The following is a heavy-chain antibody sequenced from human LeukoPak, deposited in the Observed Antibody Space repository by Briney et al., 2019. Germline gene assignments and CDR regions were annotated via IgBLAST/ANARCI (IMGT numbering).Heavy chain of an antibody. J-gene: IGHJ4*02. D-gene: IGHD2-15*01. CDR3: AQKGGTDH. Sequence: GGSLRLSGAASGFTFSRFGMNWVRQAPGKGLEWISYISSSSSAMYYADSVKGRFTISRDNAKNSLYLQMSSLRDEDTGVYYCAQKGGTDHWGQGTLVTVSS. CDR1: GFTFSRFG. V-gene: IGHV3-48*02. CDR2: ISSSSSAM.